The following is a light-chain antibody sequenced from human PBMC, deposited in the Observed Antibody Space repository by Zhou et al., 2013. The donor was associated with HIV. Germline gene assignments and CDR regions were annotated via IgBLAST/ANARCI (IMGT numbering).Light chain of an antibody. J-gene: IGKJ4*01. CDR1: QNIGDW. CDR3: QQSYSTLLT. V-gene: IGKV1-5*03. CDR2: KAS. Sequence: DIQMTQSPSTLSASVGDRITIACRASQNIGDWLAWYQQKPGKAPKLLIYKASTLQTGVPSRFSGSGSGTEFTLTISSLQPEDFATYYCQQSYSTLLTFGGGTKVEIK.